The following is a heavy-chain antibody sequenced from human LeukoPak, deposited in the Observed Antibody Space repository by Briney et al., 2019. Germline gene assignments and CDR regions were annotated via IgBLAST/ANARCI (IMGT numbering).Heavy chain of an antibody. D-gene: IGHD6-6*01. CDR1: GYTFTSYD. CDR2: MNPNSGNT. V-gene: IGHV1-8*01. CDR3: ARDRPRLNYYYYGMDV. J-gene: IGHJ6*02. Sequence: ASVKVSCKASGYTFTSYDINWVRQATGQGLEWMGWMNPNSGNTGYAQKFQGRVTMTRNTSISTAYMELSSLRSEDTAVYYCARDRPRLNYYYYGMDVWGQGTTVTVSS.